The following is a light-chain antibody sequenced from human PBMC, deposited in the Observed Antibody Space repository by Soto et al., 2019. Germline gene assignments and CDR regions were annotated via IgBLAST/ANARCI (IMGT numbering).Light chain of an antibody. Sequence: QSALTQPASVSGSPGQSITISCTGTSSDVGTYNLVSWYQQLPGKAPKLIIYEASKRPSGVSDRFSGSRSGNTASLTISGLQAEDEADYYCYSYTTSGTRVFGGGTKVTVL. V-gene: IGLV2-23*01. CDR3: YSYTTSGTRV. CDR1: SSDVGTYNL. CDR2: EAS. J-gene: IGLJ3*02.